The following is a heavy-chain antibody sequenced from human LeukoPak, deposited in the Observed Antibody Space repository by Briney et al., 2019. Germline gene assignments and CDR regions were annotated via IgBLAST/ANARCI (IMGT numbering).Heavy chain of an antibody. CDR1: GFTFSTYW. CDR2: IIQDGSEK. D-gene: IGHD6-19*01. CDR3: ARAYSGAWSA. J-gene: IGHJ5*02. V-gene: IGHV3-7*01. Sequence: GGSLRLSCSASGFTFSTYWMSWVRQAPGMGLEWVVNIIQDGSEKYYVDSVKGRFTISRDNAKNSLYLQMNSLSAEDTAVYYCARAYSGAWSAWGQGTLVTVSS.